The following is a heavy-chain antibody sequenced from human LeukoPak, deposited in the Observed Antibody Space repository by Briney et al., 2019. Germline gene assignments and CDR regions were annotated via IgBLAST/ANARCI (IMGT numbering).Heavy chain of an antibody. CDR3: AYGGWELLEP. V-gene: IGHV3-66*01. J-gene: IGHJ5*02. CDR1: GFSFSDYA. D-gene: IGHD1-26*01. CDR2: IYSGGST. Sequence: GGSLRLSCTSSGFSFSDYAMNWVRQAPGKGLEWVSVIYSGGSTYYADSVKGRFTISRDNSKNTLYLQMNNLRAEDTAVYYCAYGGWELLEPWGQGTLVAVSS.